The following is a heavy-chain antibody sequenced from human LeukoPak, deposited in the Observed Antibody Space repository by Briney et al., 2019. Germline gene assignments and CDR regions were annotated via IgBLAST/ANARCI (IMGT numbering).Heavy chain of an antibody. CDR3: AREIAAAGSFDY. Sequence: GGSLRLSCTASGFTFSSYAMHWVRQAPGKGLEWVAVISYDGSNKYYADSVKGRFTISRDNSKNTLYLQMNSLRAEDTAVYYCAREIAAAGSFDYWGQGTLVTVSS. CDR2: ISYDGSNK. J-gene: IGHJ4*02. V-gene: IGHV3-30-3*01. CDR1: GFTFSSYA. D-gene: IGHD6-13*01.